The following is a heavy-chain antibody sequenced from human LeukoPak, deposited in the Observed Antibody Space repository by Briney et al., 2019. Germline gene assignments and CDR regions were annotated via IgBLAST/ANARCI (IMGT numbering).Heavy chain of an antibody. CDR1: GFTFSSYS. Sequence: GGSLRLSCAASGFTFSSYSMNWVRQAPGKGLEWVSYISSSSSTIYYADSVKGRFTISRDNAKNSLYLQMNSLRAEDTAVYYCARRYLTGWFDPWGQGTLVTVSS. D-gene: IGHD2-2*02. CDR3: ARRYLTGWFDP. J-gene: IGHJ5*02. CDR2: ISSSSSTI. V-gene: IGHV3-48*01.